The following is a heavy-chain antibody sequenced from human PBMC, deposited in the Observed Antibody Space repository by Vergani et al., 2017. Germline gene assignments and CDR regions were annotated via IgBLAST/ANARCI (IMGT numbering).Heavy chain of an antibody. CDR3: AKDYNIMGALDY. J-gene: IGHJ4*02. CDR1: GFTFSTYA. CDR2: ISYNGGRT. Sequence: EVQLLESGGSLKQPGGSVRLSCAASGFTFSTYAMHWVRQAPGKGLEWVSTISYNGGRTYYADSVTGRFTISRDNSKDTLFLQLKNLRAEDTAVYYCAKDYNIMGALDYWGQGTLVAVSS. V-gene: IGHV3-23*01. D-gene: IGHD1-26*01.